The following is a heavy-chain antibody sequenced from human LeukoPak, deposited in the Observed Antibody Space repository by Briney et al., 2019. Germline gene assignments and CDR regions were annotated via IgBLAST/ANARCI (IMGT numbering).Heavy chain of an antibody. J-gene: IGHJ4*02. CDR3: AKDPGRYCSGGSCEPY. CDR1: GFTFSSYS. CDR2: ISSSSSYI. D-gene: IGHD2-15*01. Sequence: GGSLRLSCAASGFTFSSYSMNWVRQAPGKGLEWVSSISSSSSYIYYADSVKGRFTISRDNAKNSLYLQMNSLRAEDTAVYYCAKDPGRYCSGGSCEPYWGQGTLVTV. V-gene: IGHV3-21*04.